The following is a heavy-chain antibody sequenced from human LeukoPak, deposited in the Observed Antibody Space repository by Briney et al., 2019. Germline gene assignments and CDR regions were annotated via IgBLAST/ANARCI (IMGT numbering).Heavy chain of an antibody. CDR1: GFTLSSYS. Sequence: PGGSLRLSCAASGFTLSSYSMNWVRQAPGKGLEWVSSISSSSSYIYYAHSVKGRFTISRDNAKNSLYLQMNSLRAEDTAVYYCARSGPIQYYDYVWGSYRPSFDYWGQGTLVTVSS. J-gene: IGHJ4*02. V-gene: IGHV3-21*01. CDR2: ISSSSSYI. D-gene: IGHD3-16*02. CDR3: ARSGPIQYYDYVWGSYRPSFDY.